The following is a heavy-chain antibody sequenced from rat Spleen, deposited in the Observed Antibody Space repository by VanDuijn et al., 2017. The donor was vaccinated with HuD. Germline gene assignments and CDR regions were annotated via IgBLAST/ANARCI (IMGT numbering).Heavy chain of an antibody. CDR1: GFSLTSYH. Sequence: QVQLKESGPGLVQPSQTLSLTCTVSGFSLTSYHVHWVRQPPGKGLEWMGVMWSDGDTSYNSALKSRLGISRDTSKSQVFLKMNSLQTEDTAIYFCVRERVPGFAFYFDYWGQGVMVTVSS. CDR3: VRERVPGFAFYFDY. CDR2: MWSDGDT. V-gene: IGHV2-32*01. J-gene: IGHJ2*01. D-gene: IGHD1-4*01.